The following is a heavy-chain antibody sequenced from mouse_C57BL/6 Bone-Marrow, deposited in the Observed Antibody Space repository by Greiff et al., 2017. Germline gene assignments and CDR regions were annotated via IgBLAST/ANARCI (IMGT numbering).Heavy chain of an antibody. CDR3: ARRYYDYDGAMDY. Sequence: EVQLVESGGGLVKPGGSLKLSCAASGFTFSDYGMHWVRQAPEKGLEWVAYISSGSSTIYYADTVKGRFTISRDNAKNTLFLQMTSLRSEDTAMYYCARRYYDYDGAMDYWGQGTSVTVSS. CDR1: GFTFSDYG. CDR2: ISSGSSTI. D-gene: IGHD2-4*01. V-gene: IGHV5-17*01. J-gene: IGHJ4*01.